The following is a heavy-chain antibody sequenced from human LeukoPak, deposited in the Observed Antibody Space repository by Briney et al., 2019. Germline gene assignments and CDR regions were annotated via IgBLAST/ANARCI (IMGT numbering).Heavy chain of an antibody. CDR1: VHTDPELF. D-gene: IGHD1-26*01. J-gene: IGHJ4*02. Sequence: GASVKVSCKVSVHTDPELFTHWVRQARGKGLEGMGGFDHEDGETIYAQKFQGRVIMTEDTSTDTAYMEVSSLRSEDTAVYYCAAVVGGSTYDDWGQGTLVTVSS. CDR3: AAVVGGSTYDD. CDR2: FDHEDGET. V-gene: IGHV1-24*01.